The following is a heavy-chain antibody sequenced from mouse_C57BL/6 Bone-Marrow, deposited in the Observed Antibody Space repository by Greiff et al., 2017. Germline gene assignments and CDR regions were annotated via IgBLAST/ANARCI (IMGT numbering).Heavy chain of an antibody. CDR2: IYPRSGNT. CDR3: ARSEGYYYGSSYQFAY. Sequence: QVQLKESGAELARPGASVKLSCKASGYTFTSYGISWVKQRTGQGLEWIGEIYPRSGNTYYNEKFKGKATLTADKSSSTAYMELRSLTSEDSAVYFCARSEGYYYGSSYQFAYWGQGTLVTVSA. J-gene: IGHJ3*01. CDR1: GYTFTSYG. D-gene: IGHD1-1*01. V-gene: IGHV1-81*01.